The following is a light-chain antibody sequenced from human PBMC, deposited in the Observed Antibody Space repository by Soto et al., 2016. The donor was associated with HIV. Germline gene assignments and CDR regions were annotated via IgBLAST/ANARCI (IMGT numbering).Light chain of an antibody. Sequence: SYELTQPPSLSVAPRKTASITCGGNNVGSKSVQWYQQKPGQAPILVLYDDSDRPSGIPERFSGSNSGDTATLSISRVEAGDEADYYCQVWDSSSDWVFGGGTKADRP. CDR3: QVWDSSSDWV. J-gene: IGLJ3*02. CDR1: NVGSKS. CDR2: DDS. V-gene: IGLV3-21*03.